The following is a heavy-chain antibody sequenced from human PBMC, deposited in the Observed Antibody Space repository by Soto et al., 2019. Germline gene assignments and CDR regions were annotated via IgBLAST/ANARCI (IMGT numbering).Heavy chain of an antibody. CDR2: LSHSGST. CDR1: GGSISSAAYY. CDR3: AREYTYGSNCFGC. V-gene: IGHV4-31*03. J-gene: IGHJ4*02. Sequence: QVQLQESGPGLVKPSQTLSLTCTVSGGSISSAAYYWSWIRQHPGKGLEWIGYLSHSGSTYYNPSPKSRVIISVDTSKTQFSRRLTSVTAADTAVYFCAREYTYGSNCFGCWGQGARVTVSS. D-gene: IGHD2-2*02.